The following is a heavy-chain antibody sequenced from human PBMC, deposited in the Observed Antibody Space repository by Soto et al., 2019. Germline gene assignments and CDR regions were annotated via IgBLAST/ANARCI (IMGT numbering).Heavy chain of an antibody. CDR1: GFSFSHYG. Sequence: QVQLVESGGGVVQPGRSLRLSCAASGFSFSHYGMHWVRQAPGKGLEWVAVIYYDGSKKFSADSVKGRFTISRDNYKNMLYLEMDSLRAADTAVYYCVRNCTQLEYADAFDIWGQGTMVTVSS. CDR2: IYYDGSKK. J-gene: IGHJ3*02. CDR3: VRNCTQLEYADAFDI. D-gene: IGHD2-8*01. V-gene: IGHV3-30*03.